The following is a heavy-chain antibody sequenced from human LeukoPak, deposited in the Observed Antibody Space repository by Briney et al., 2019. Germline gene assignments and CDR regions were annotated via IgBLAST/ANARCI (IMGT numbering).Heavy chain of an antibody. CDR1: GFTFSSYG. Sequence: SGGSLRLSCAASGFTFSSYGMHWVRQAPGKGLEWVAVIWYDGSNKYYADSVKGRFTISRDNSKNTLYLQMNSLRAEDTAVYYCASTRAYGSGSPWDMDVWGKGTTVTVSS. CDR3: ASTRAYGSGSPWDMDV. D-gene: IGHD3-10*01. V-gene: IGHV3-33*01. CDR2: IWYDGSNK. J-gene: IGHJ6*03.